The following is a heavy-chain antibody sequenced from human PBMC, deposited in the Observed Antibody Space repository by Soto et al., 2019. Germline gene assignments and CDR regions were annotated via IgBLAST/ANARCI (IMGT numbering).Heavy chain of an antibody. CDR2: INHSGST. CDR1: GGSFSGYY. D-gene: IGHD2-2*01. V-gene: IGHV4-34*01. CDR3: ARSDCSSTSCPNDY. Sequence: QVQLQQWGAGLLKPSETLSLTCAVYGGSFSGYYWSWIRQPPGKGLEWIGEINHSGSTNYNPSLKSRVTISVDTSKNQFSLKLSSVTAADTAVYYCARSDCSSTSCPNDYWGQGTLVTVSS. J-gene: IGHJ4*02.